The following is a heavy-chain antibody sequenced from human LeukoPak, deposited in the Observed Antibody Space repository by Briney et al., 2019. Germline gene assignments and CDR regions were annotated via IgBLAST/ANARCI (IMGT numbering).Heavy chain of an antibody. Sequence: GASVKVSFTASGYTFTSYGISWVRQAPGQGLEWMGWISAYNGNTNYAQKLQGRVTMTTDTSTSTAYMELRSLRSDDTAVYYCARDKWGYYDSSGYYDSFDYWGQGTLVTVSS. D-gene: IGHD3-22*01. CDR1: GYTFTSYG. CDR2: ISAYNGNT. J-gene: IGHJ4*02. CDR3: ARDKWGYYDSSGYYDSFDY. V-gene: IGHV1-18*01.